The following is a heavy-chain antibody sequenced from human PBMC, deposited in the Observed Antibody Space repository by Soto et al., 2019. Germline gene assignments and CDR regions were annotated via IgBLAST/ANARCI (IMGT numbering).Heavy chain of an antibody. V-gene: IGHV5-10-1*01. CDR2: IDPSDSYT. Sequence: GESLKISCKGSGYSFTSYWISWVRQMPGKGLEWMGRIDPSDSYTNYSPSFQGHVTISADKSISTAYLQWSSLKASDTAMYYWVNLVSSWTLVGVSDYWGQGALVTVS. CDR3: VNLVSSWTLVGVSDY. CDR1: GYSFTSYW. J-gene: IGHJ4*02. D-gene: IGHD6-13*01.